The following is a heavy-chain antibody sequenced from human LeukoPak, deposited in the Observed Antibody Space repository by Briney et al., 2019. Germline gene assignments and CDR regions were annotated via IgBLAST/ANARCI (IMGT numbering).Heavy chain of an antibody. J-gene: IGHJ4*02. CDR1: GGSISSSSYY. D-gene: IGHD3-10*01. Sequence: KPSETLSLTCSVSGGSISSSSYYWGWIRQPPGKGLEWIGSINYSGNTYHNPPLKSRVTISVDTSKNQFSLKLSSVTAADTTLYYCARHTYGTFDYWGQGTLVTVSS. CDR2: INYSGNT. CDR3: ARHTYGTFDY. V-gene: IGHV4-39*01.